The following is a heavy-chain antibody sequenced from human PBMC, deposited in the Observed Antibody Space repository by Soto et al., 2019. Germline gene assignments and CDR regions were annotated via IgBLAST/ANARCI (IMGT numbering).Heavy chain of an antibody. D-gene: IGHD3-22*01. CDR3: ARNEYYYDSSGYSFDAFDI. J-gene: IGHJ3*02. CDR2: IFSNDEK. CDR1: GFSLSNARMG. Sequence: QVTLKESGPVLVKPTETLTLTCTVSGFSLSNARMGVSWIRQPPGKALEWLAHIFSNDEKSYSTSLKSRLTLTKDTSKSQVVRTMTNMDPVDTATYYCARNEYYYDSSGYSFDAFDIWGQGTMVTVSS. V-gene: IGHV2-26*01.